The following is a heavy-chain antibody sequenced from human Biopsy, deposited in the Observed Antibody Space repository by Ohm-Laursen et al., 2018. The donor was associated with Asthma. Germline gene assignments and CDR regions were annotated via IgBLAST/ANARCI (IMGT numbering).Heavy chain of an antibody. Sequence: SLRLSCAASGLTFSNYAMSWVRQAPGKGLEWVAAIGVAGTPHYAEFVKGRFTISRDNSQSTLFLQINSLSAEDTAVYYCANTNRRSLTNRMAVSYFDNWGQGTLVTVSS. V-gene: IGHV3-23*01. J-gene: IGHJ4*02. D-gene: IGHD2-8*01. CDR2: IGVAGTP. CDR1: GLTFSNYA. CDR3: ANTNRRSLTNRMAVSYFDN.